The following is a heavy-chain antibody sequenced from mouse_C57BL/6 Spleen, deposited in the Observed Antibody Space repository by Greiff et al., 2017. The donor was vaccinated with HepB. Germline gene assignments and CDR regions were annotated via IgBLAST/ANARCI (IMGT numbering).Heavy chain of an antibody. CDR3: AMATTVVGGYAMDY. CDR1: GYTFTDYY. CDR2: IYPGSGNT. J-gene: IGHJ4*01. Sequence: LVESGAELVRPGASVKLSCKASGYTFTDYYINWVKQRPGQGLEWIARIYPGSGNTYYNEKFKGKATLTAEKSSSTAYMQLSSLTSEDSAVYFCAMATTVVGGYAMDYWGQGTSVTVSS. D-gene: IGHD1-1*01. V-gene: IGHV1-76*01.